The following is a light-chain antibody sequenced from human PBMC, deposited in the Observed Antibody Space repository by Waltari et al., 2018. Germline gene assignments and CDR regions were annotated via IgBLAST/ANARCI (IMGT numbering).Light chain of an antibody. CDR2: KGI. J-gene: IGLJ3*02. CDR1: SGSVSSTSY. Sequence: QTVVTQEPSLSVSPGGTVTLTCALSSGSVSSTSYPTWYQQTPGQPPRTLVYKGIRRYSGVLDRFAGSSLGTTAPLTISGAGADDESAYYCSMYMASGVWVFGGGTKLTGL. CDR3: SMYMASGVWV. V-gene: IGLV8-61*01.